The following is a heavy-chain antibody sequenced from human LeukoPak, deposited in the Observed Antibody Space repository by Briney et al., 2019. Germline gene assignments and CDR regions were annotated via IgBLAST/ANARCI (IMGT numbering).Heavy chain of an antibody. CDR1: GGSFSGYY. Sequence: SETLSLTCAVYGGSFSGYYWSWIRQPPGKGLEWIGEINHSGSTNYNPSLKSRVTISVDTSKNQFSLKLSSVTAADTAVYYCARDSPTITMVRGILFWFDPWGQGTLVTVSS. D-gene: IGHD3-10*01. CDR3: ARDSPTITMVRGILFWFDP. CDR2: INHSGST. J-gene: IGHJ5*02. V-gene: IGHV4-34*01.